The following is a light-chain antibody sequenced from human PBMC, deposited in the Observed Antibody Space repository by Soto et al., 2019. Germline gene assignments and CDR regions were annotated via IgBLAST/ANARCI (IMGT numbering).Light chain of an antibody. CDR2: GNS. Sequence: QSVLTQPPSVSGAPGQRVTISCTGSSSNIGAGSDVHWYQQLPGTAPKLLISGNSNRPSGVPDRFSGSKSGTSASLAITGLQAEDEADYYCQSYDNSLSGSVVFGGGTKVTVL. CDR1: SSNIGAGSD. J-gene: IGLJ2*01. CDR3: QSYDNSLSGSVV. V-gene: IGLV1-40*01.